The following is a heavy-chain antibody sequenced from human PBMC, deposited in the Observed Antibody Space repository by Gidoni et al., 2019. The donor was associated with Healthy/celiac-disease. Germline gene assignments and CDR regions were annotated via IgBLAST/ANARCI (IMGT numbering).Heavy chain of an antibody. V-gene: IGHV3-66*02. Sequence: EVQLVESGGGLVQPGGSLRLSCAASGFTVSSNYMSWVRQAPGKGLEWVSVIYSGGSTYYADSVKGRFTISRDNSKNTLYLQMNSLRAEDTAVYYCARDLLYRLSIHYGMDVWGQGTTVTVSS. J-gene: IGHJ6*02. D-gene: IGHD4-4*01. CDR2: IYSGGST. CDR3: ARDLLYRLSIHYGMDV. CDR1: GFTVSSNY.